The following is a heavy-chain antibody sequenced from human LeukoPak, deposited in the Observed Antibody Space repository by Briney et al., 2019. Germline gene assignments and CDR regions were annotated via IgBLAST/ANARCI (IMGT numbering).Heavy chain of an antibody. CDR3: ARAGENYYDFYY. D-gene: IGHD1-26*01. CDR1: GYTFTSFY. CDR2: FNPSGSST. V-gene: IGHV1-46*01. Sequence: GASVKVSCKASGYTFTSFYMHWVRQAPGQGLEWMGIFNPSGSSTAYAQKFQGRVTMTRDTSTSIVYVELSSLGSEDTAVYYCARAGENYYDFYYWGQGTLVTVSS. J-gene: IGHJ4*02.